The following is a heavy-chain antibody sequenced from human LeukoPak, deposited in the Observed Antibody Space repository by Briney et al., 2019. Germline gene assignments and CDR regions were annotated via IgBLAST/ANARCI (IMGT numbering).Heavy chain of an antibody. CDR3: ARQVRCSSTSCLDY. V-gene: IGHV5-51*01. D-gene: IGHD2-2*01. CDR2: IYPGDSDT. CDR1: GYSFTSYW. J-gene: IGHJ4*02. Sequence: GESLKISCEGSGYSFTSYWIGWVRQMPGKVLEWMGIIYPGDSDTRYSPSFQGQVTISADKSISTAYLQWSSLKASDTAMYYCARQVRCSSTSCLDYWGQGTLVTVSS.